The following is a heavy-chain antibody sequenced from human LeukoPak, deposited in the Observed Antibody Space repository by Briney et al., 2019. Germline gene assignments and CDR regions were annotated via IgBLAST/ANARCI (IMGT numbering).Heavy chain of an antibody. D-gene: IGHD2-2*01. Sequence: ASVKVSCKASGYTFIGYYMHWVRQAPGQGLEWMGWINPNSGGTNYAQKFQGRVTMTRDTSISTAYMELSRLRSDDTAVYYCARDLRDAGCSSTSCYAEGGDYWGQGTLVTVSS. CDR3: ARDLRDAGCSSTSCYAEGGDY. J-gene: IGHJ4*02. V-gene: IGHV1-2*02. CDR2: INPNSGGT. CDR1: GYTFIGYY.